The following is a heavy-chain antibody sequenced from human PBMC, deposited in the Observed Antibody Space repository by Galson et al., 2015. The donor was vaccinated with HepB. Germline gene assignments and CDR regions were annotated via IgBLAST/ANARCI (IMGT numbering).Heavy chain of an antibody. V-gene: IGHV1-69*13. CDR1: GGTFSSYA. CDR3: ARQSLVYDSSGYFVPDAFDI. CDR2: IIPIFGTA. J-gene: IGHJ3*02. Sequence: SVKVSCKASGGTFSSYAISWVRQAPGQGLEWMGGIIPIFGTANYAQKFQGRVTITADESTSTAYMELSSLKASDTAMYYCARQSLVYDSSGYFVPDAFDIWGQGTIVTVSS. D-gene: IGHD3-22*01.